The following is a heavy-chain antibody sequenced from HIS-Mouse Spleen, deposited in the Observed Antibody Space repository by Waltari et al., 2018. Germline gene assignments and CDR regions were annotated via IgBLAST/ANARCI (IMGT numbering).Heavy chain of an antibody. J-gene: IGHJ2*01. V-gene: IGHV4-39*07. CDR2: IYYSGST. CDR3: AREIPYSSSWYDWYFDL. D-gene: IGHD6-13*01. Sequence: QLQLQESGPGLVKPSETLSLTCTVSGGSISSSSYYWGWIRQPPGKGLEWIGSIYYSGSTYEHPYLKSRVTISVDTSKNQFSLKLSSVTAADTAVYYCAREIPYSSSWYDWYFDLWGRGTLVTVSS. CDR1: GGSISSSSYY.